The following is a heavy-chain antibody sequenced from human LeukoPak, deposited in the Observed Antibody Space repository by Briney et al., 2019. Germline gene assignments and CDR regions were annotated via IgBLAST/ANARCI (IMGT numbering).Heavy chain of an antibody. CDR1: GYSFTSYW. CDR2: IYPGDSDT. Sequence: GESLQISCKGSGYSFTSYWIGWVRQMPGKGLEWMGIIYPGDSDTRYSPSFQGQVTISAGKSISTAYLQWSSLKASDTAMYYCARERYCSGGSCSFDPWGQGTLVTVSS. J-gene: IGHJ5*02. V-gene: IGHV5-51*01. D-gene: IGHD2-15*01. CDR3: ARERYCSGGSCSFDP.